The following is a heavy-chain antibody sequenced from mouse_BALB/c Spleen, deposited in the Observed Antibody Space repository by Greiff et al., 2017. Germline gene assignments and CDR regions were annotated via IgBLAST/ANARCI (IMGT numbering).Heavy chain of an antibody. V-gene: IGHV1S16*01. CDR3: TTTVVATGDY. CDR1: GYTFTSYY. D-gene: IGHD1-1*01. J-gene: IGHJ2*01. Sequence: VQLQQSGAELVKPGASVKLSCKASGYTFTSYYMYWVKQRPGQGLEWIGEINPSNGGTNFNEKFKSKATLTVDKSSSTAYMQLSSLTSEASAVYYCTTTVVATGDYWGQGTTLTVSS. CDR2: INPSNGGT.